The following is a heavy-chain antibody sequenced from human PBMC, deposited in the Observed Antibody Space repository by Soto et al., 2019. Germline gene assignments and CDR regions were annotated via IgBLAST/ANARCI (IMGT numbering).Heavy chain of an antibody. V-gene: IGHV4-59*01. J-gene: IGHJ3*02. Sequence: NPSETLSLTCTVSGGSISSYYWSWIRQPPGKGLEWIGYIYYSGSTNYNPSLKSRVTISVDTPKNQFSLKLSSVTAADTAVYYCARVWGGAFDIWGQGTMVTVSS. CDR3: ARVWGGAFDI. CDR1: GGSISSYY. CDR2: IYYSGST. D-gene: IGHD3-10*01.